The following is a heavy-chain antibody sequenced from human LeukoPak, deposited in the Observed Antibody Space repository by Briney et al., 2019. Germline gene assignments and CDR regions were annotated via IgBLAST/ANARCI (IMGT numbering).Heavy chain of an antibody. V-gene: IGHV1-8*01. CDR3: ARTEKITGTHDY. CDR2: MNPNSGKT. D-gene: IGHD1-20*01. CDR1: GYTFTSYD. J-gene: IGHJ4*02. Sequence: ASVNVSCKASGYTFTSYDINWVRQAAGQGLEWMGWMNPNSGKTGYVQKFQGRVTMTRNTSISTAYMELSSLRSEDTAVYYCARTEKITGTHDYWGQGTLVTVSS.